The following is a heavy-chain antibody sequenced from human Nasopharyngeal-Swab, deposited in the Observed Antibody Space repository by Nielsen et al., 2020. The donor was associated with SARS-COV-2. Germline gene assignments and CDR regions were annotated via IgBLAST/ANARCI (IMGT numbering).Heavy chain of an antibody. CDR1: GYNFTSYW. V-gene: IGHV5-51*01. D-gene: IGHD2-21*02. CDR3: ARLGDGYRYYPDY. Sequence: GESLKISCKGSGYNFTSYWIGWVRQMPGKGLEWMGIIYPGDSDTRYSPSFQGQVTISVDKSITTAYLQWSSLKASDTAMFYCARLGDGYRYYPDYWGQGTLVTVSS. J-gene: IGHJ4*02. CDR2: IYPGDSDT.